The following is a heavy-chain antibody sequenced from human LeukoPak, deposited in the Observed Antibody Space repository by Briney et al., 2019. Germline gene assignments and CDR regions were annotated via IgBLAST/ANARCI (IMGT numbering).Heavy chain of an antibody. J-gene: IGHJ4*02. CDR1: GFTFSSYA. V-gene: IGHV3-30*14. Sequence: GGSLRLSCAASGFTFSSYAMHWVRQSLGKGLEWVAVMTYDGFNTYYADSVKGRFTISRDNSKNTLYLQMNSLRAEDTAVYYCAKTTGYNYGYFINCWSQGSLVTAS. CDR3: AKTTGYNYGYFINC. D-gene: IGHD5-18*01. CDR2: MTYDGFNT.